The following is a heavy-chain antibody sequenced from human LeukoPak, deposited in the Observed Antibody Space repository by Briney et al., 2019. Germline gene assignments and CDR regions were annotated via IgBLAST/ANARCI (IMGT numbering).Heavy chain of an antibody. CDR1: GFTFSSYE. Sequence: GGSLRLSCAASGFTFSSYEMNWVRQAPGKGLEWVSYISSSGSTIYYADSVKGRFTISRDNAKTSLYLQMNSLRAEDTAVYYCARATMVRGPYYYYYGMDVWGQGTTVTVSS. D-gene: IGHD3-10*01. CDR2: ISSSGSTI. CDR3: ARATMVRGPYYYYYGMDV. J-gene: IGHJ6*02. V-gene: IGHV3-48*03.